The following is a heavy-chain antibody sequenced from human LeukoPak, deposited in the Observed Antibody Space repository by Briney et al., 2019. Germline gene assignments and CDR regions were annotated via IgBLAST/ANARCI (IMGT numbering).Heavy chain of an antibody. V-gene: IGHV4-4*07. CDR2: IYTSGST. CDR1: GGSISSYY. Sequence: SETLSLTCTVSGGSISSYYWSWIRQPAGKGLEWIGRIYTSGSTNYNPSLKSRVTMSVDTSKNQFSLKLSSVTAADTAVYYCAREPSSSLYYYYYYMDVWGKGTTVTVSS. D-gene: IGHD6-6*01. J-gene: IGHJ6*03. CDR3: AREPSSSLYYYYYYMDV.